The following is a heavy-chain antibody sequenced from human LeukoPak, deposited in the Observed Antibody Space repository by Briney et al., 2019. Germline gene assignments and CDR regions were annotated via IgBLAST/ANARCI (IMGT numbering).Heavy chain of an antibody. V-gene: IGHV1-2*02. D-gene: IGHD3-16*01. CDR1: GYTFSDFY. J-gene: IGHJ6*03. CDR3: AKDRRGPKSYYYFYYMDV. CDR2: INPCGGGT. Sequence: ASVKVSCKASGYTFSDFYIHWLRQAPGQGLEWVGWINPCGGGTNYAPQFQGRVTMARDTSISTAYMELSRLTSDDTAVYYCAKDRRGPKSYYYFYYMDVWGKGTTVTVSS.